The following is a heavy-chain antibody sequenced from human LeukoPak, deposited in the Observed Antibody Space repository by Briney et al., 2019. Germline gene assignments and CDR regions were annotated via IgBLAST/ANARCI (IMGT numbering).Heavy chain of an antibody. Sequence: GGSLRLSCAASGFTFSTYSLNWVRQAPGKGLEWVSSITGSSSYIYYTDSVKGRFTISRDNAKNSLYLQMNSLRAEDTAVYYCARGGYGAYMGWGQGMLVTVSS. D-gene: IGHD4-17*01. CDR1: GFTFSTYS. CDR3: ARGGYGAYMG. CDR2: ITGSSSYI. V-gene: IGHV3-21*01. J-gene: IGHJ4*02.